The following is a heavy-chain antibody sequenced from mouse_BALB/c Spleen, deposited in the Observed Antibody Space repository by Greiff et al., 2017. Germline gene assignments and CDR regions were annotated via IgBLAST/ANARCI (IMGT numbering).Heavy chain of an antibody. CDR3: ARRAYYRYDAGDYYAMDY. V-gene: IGHV5-6-5*01. CDR2: ISSGGST. Sequence: EVKLVESGGGLVKPGGSLKLSFAASGFTFSSYAFSWVRQTPEKRLGLVASISSGGSTYYPDSVKGRFTISRDNARNILYLQMSSLRSEDTAMYYCARRAYYRYDAGDYYAMDYWGQGTSVTVSS. J-gene: IGHJ4*01. D-gene: IGHD2-14*01. CDR1: GFTFSSYA.